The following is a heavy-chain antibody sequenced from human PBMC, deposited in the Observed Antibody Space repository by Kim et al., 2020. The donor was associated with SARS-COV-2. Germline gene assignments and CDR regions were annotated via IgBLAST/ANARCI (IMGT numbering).Heavy chain of an antibody. D-gene: IGHD6-13*01. CDR1: GFTFSSYW. CDR2: IKQDGSEK. J-gene: IGHJ6*02. V-gene: IGHV3-7*01. Sequence: GGSLRLSCAASGFTFSSYWMSWVRQAPGKGLEWVANIKQDGSEKYYVDSVKGRFTISRDNAKNSLYLQMNSLRAEDTAVYYCARDSWAAGTDLEVYYYYGMDVWGQGTTVTVSS. CDR3: ARDSWAAGTDLEVYYYYGMDV.